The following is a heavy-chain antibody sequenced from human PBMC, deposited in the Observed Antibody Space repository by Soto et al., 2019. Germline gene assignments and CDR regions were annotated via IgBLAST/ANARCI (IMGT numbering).Heavy chain of an antibody. CDR1: GFTFSSYG. Sequence: GGSLRLSCAASGFTFSSYGMHWVRQAPGKGLEWVAVISYDGSNKYYADSVKGRFTISRDNSKNTLYLQMNSLRAEDTAVYYCAKEARRIAATKYYFDYWGQGTLVTVS. J-gene: IGHJ4*02. V-gene: IGHV3-30*18. D-gene: IGHD2-15*01. CDR3: AKEARRIAATKYYFDY. CDR2: ISYDGSNK.